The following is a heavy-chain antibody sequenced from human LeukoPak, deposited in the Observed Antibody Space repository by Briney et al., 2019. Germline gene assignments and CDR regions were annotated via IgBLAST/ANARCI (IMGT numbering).Heavy chain of an antibody. J-gene: IGHJ4*02. Sequence: GASVKVSCKASGYTFTSYYMHWVRQAPGQGLEWMGIINPSGGSTSYAQKFQGRVTMTRDMSTSTVYMELSSLRSEDTAVYYCARVQLRYFDWLLPDGDYWGQGTLVTVSS. CDR2: INPSGGST. CDR1: GYTFTSYY. D-gene: IGHD3-9*01. V-gene: IGHV1-46*01. CDR3: ARVQLRYFDWLLPDGDY.